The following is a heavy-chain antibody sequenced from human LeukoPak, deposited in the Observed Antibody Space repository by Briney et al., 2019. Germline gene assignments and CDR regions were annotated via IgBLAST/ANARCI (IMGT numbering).Heavy chain of an antibody. CDR1: GGSISSYY. Sequence: PSETLSLTCTVPGGSISSYYWSWLRQPPGKGLEWIGYIYYSGSTNYNPSLKSRVTISVDTSKNQFSLKLSSVTAADTAVYYCAREVYYYYYTDVWGKGTTVTVSS. V-gene: IGHV4-59*01. J-gene: IGHJ6*03. CDR2: IYYSGST. CDR3: AREVYYYYYTDV.